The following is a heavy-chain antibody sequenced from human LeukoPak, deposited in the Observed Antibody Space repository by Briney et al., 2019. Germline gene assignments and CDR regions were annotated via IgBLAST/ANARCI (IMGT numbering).Heavy chain of an antibody. J-gene: IGHJ4*02. CDR3: ARSLYYSSSWYYYFDY. Sequence: SETLSLTCTVSGGSISSSSYYWGWIRQPPGKGLEWIGSIYYSGSTYYNPSLKSRVTISVDTSKNQFSLKLSSVTAADTAVYYCARSLYYSSSWYYYFDYWGQGTLVTVSS. CDR1: GGSISSSSYY. CDR2: IYYSGST. D-gene: IGHD6-13*01. V-gene: IGHV4-39*07.